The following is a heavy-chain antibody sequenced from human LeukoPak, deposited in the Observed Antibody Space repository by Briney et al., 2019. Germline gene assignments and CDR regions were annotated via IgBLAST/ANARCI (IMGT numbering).Heavy chain of an antibody. Sequence: GGSLRLSCAASGFTFSDYYVSWIRQAPGKGLEWVSYISSSGSTIYYADSVKGRFTISRDKSKNTLYLQMNSLRVEDTAVYYCAKPSSSGWYPFGDMDVWGKGTTVVISS. CDR3: AKPSSSGWYPFGDMDV. CDR2: ISSSGSTI. D-gene: IGHD6-19*01. CDR1: GFTFSDYY. V-gene: IGHV3-11*01. J-gene: IGHJ6*03.